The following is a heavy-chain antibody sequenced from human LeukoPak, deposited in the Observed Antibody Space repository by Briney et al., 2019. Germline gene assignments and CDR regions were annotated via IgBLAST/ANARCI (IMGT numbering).Heavy chain of an antibody. D-gene: IGHD6-13*01. J-gene: IGHJ5*02. CDR3: ARDLGSSSWYRVSWFDP. V-gene: IGHV4-4*07. CDR1: GGSISSYY. Sequence: PSETLSLTCTVSGGSISSYYWSWIRQPAGKGLEWIGRIYTSGSTNYNPSLKSRVTMSVDTSKNQFSLKLSSVTAADTAVYYCARDLGSSSWYRVSWFDPWGQGTLVTVSS. CDR2: IYTSGST.